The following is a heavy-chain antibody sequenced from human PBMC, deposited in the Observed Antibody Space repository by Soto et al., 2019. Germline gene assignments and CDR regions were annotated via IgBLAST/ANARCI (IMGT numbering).Heavy chain of an antibody. J-gene: IGHJ4*02. CDR3: ARDGYCSGGSCYSVPVFDY. CDR1: GFTFSSYG. CDR2: IWYDGSNK. D-gene: IGHD2-15*01. Sequence: GGSVRLSCAASGFTFSSYGMHWARQAPDKGLEWVAVIWYDGSNKYYADSVKWRFTISRDNSKNTLYLQMNSLRAEDTAVYYCARDGYCSGGSCYSVPVFDYWGQGTLVTVSS. V-gene: IGHV3-33*01.